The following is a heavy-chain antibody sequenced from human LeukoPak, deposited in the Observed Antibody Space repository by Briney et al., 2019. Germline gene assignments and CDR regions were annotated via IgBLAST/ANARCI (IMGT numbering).Heavy chain of an antibody. CDR1: GFTFSDYY. CDR2: ISYDGSNK. D-gene: IGHD3-10*02. J-gene: IGHJ6*04. Sequence: GGSLRPSCAASGFTFSDYYMSWIRQAPGKGLEWVAVISYDGSNKYYADSVKGRFTISRDNAKNSLYLQMNSLRAEDTAVYYCAELGITMIGGVWGKGTTVTISS. CDR3: AELGITMIGGV. V-gene: IGHV3-30*18.